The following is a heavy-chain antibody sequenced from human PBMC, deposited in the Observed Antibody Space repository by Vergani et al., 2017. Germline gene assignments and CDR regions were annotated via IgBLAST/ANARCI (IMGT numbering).Heavy chain of an antibody. D-gene: IGHD6-19*01. CDR2: INWDGGGT. V-gene: IGHV3-20*04. CDR3: AKVGRSEVAGTFGAFDI. CDR1: GFRFDDYG. Sequence: EVQLVESGGGVVRPGGSLRLSCAASGFRFDDYGMSWVRQAPGKGLEWVSGINWDGGGTAYADSMKGRFTISRDNAKNTLFLHMNSLRPEDTAVYYCAKVGRSEVAGTFGAFDIWGQGTMVTVSS. J-gene: IGHJ3*02.